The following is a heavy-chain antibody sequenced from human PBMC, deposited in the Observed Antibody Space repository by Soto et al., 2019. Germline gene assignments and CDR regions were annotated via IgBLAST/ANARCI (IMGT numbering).Heavy chain of an antibody. CDR3: ARGGGGGYSYGKTTTVTTRRGRVYFDY. V-gene: IGHV4-34*01. D-gene: IGHD5-18*01. Sequence: PSETLSLTCAVYGGSFSGYYWSWIRQPPGKGLEWIGEINHSGSTNYNPSLKSRVAISVDTSKNQFSLKLSSVTAADTAVYYCARGGGGGYSYGKTTTVTTRRGRVYFDYWGQGTLVTVSS. CDR2: INHSGST. J-gene: IGHJ4*02. CDR1: GGSFSGYY.